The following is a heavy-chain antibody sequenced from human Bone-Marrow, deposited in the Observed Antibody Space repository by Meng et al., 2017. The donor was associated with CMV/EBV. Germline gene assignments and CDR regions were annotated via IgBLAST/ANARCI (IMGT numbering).Heavy chain of an antibody. CDR1: GYTFTGYY. CDR3: ARGIILVASGSHHYYGLDV. CDR2: ISSSGSTI. V-gene: IGHV3-11*01. J-gene: IGHJ6*02. Sequence: SCKASGYTFTGYYMHWVRQAPGKGLEWVSYISSSGSTIYYADSVKGRFTISRDNAKNSLYLQMNSLRAEDTAVYYCARGIILVASGSHHYYGLDVWGQGTTVTVSS. D-gene: IGHD2-8*02.